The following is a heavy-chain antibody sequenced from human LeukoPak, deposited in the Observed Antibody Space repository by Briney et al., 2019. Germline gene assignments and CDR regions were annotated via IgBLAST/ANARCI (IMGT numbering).Heavy chain of an antibody. V-gene: IGHV3-30*02. J-gene: IGHJ6*03. CDR1: GFTFSSYG. Sequence: GRSLRLSCAASGFTFSSYGMHWVRQAPGKGLEWVAFIRYDGSNKYYADSVKGRFTISRDNSKNTLYLQMNSLRAEDTAVYYCAKDLNSSSRNYYYYMDVWGKGTTVTVSS. D-gene: IGHD6-6*01. CDR3: AKDLNSSSRNYYYYMDV. CDR2: IRYDGSNK.